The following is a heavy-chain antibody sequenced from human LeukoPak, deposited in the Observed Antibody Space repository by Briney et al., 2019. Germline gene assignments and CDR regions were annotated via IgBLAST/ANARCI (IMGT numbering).Heavy chain of an antibody. CDR1: GFTFSSYS. V-gene: IGHV3-21*01. D-gene: IGHD2-15*01. J-gene: IGHJ6*02. CDR2: ISSSSSYI. Sequence: GGSLRLSCAASGFTFSSYSMNWVRQAPGKGLEWVSSISSSSSYIYYADSVKGRFTISRDNAKNSLYLQMSSLRAEDTAVYYCARAEDIVVVVAVQGLYYYGMDVWGQGTTVTVSS. CDR3: ARAEDIVVVVAVQGLYYYGMDV.